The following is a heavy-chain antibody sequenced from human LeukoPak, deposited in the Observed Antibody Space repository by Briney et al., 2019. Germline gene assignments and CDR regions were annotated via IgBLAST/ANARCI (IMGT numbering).Heavy chain of an antibody. Sequence: PGGSLRLSCAASGFTFSSYAMHWVRQAPGKGLEWVAVISYDGSNKYYADSVKGRFTISRGNSKNTLYLQMNSLRAGDTAVYYCARDQGYCSGGSCSYFDYWGQGTLVTVSS. V-gene: IGHV3-30*04. CDR2: ISYDGSNK. J-gene: IGHJ4*02. CDR3: ARDQGYCSGGSCSYFDY. D-gene: IGHD2-15*01. CDR1: GFTFSSYA.